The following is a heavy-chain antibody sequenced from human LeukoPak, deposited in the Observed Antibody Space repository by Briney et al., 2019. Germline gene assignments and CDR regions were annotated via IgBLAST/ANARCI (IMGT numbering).Heavy chain of an antibody. CDR1: GFTFSSYG. V-gene: IGHV3-23*01. CDR2: ISGSGGST. CDR3: AKPGSIRFGELFS. Sequence: ASGFTFSSYGMSWVRQAPGKGLEWVSAISGSGGSTYYADSVKGRFTISRDNSKNTLYLQMNSLRAEDTAVYYCAKPGSIRFGELFSWGQGTLVTVSS. J-gene: IGHJ5*02. D-gene: IGHD3-10*01.